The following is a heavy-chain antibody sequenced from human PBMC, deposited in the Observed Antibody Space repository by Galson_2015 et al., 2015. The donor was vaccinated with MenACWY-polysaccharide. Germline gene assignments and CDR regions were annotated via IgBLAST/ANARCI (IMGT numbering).Heavy chain of an antibody. CDR3: AKDQGIAVAGGHFDY. D-gene: IGHD6-19*01. V-gene: IGHV3-9*01. CDR1: GFTFDDYA. Sequence: SLRLSCAASGFTFDDYAMHWVRQAPGKGLEWVSGISWNSGSIGYADSVKGRFTISRDNAKNSLYLQMNSLRAEDTALYYCAKDQGIAVAGGHFDYWGQGTLVTVSS. J-gene: IGHJ4*02. CDR2: ISWNSGSI.